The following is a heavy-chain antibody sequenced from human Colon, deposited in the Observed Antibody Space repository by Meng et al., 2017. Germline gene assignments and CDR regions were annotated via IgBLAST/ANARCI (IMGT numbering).Heavy chain of an antibody. D-gene: IGHD6-19*01. CDR1: GFTFSSYS. Sequence: LSLSCAASGFTFSSYSMNWVRQAPGKGLEWVSSISSSSSYIYYADSVKGRFTISRDNAKNSLYLQMNSLRAEDTAVYYCARGPEYSSGWSFYYYYYGMDVWGQGTTVTVSS. CDR3: ARGPEYSSGWSFYYYYYGMDV. CDR2: ISSSSSYI. V-gene: IGHV3-21*01. J-gene: IGHJ6*02.